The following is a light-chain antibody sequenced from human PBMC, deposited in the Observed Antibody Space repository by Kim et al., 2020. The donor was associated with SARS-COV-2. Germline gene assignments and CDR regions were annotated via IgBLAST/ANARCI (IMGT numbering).Light chain of an antibody. V-gene: IGKV3-11*01. CDR2: HAS. Sequence: IVLTQSPATLSLSPGERAILSCRASRSVGSFLAWYQQKNGQAPRLLIYHASNRASGVPARFSGSGSETDFTLTISSLEPEDSAVYYCQQRSNCLTFGGGTKVDIK. CDR1: RSVGSF. J-gene: IGKJ4*01. CDR3: QQRSNCLT.